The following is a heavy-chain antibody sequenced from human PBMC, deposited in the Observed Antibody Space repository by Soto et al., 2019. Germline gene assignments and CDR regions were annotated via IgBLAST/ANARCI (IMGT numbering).Heavy chain of an antibody. CDR3: ARGRYGSGYVYTRRYDY. V-gene: IGHV4-34*01. CDR2: INHSGST. CDR1: GGSFSGYY. J-gene: IGHJ4*02. D-gene: IGHD5-12*01. Sequence: SETLSLTCAVYGGSFSGYYWSWIRQPPGKGLEWIGEINHSGSTNYNPSLKSRVTISVDTSKNQFSLKLSSVTAADTAVYYCARGRYGSGYVYTRRYDYWGQGTLVTVSS.